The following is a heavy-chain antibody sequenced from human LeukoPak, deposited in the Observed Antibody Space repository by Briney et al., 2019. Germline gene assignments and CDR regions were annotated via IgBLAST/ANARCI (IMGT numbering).Heavy chain of an antibody. D-gene: IGHD3-22*01. CDR3: ARKSGSSGHPLDN. CDR1: GFSFSSHS. CDR2: ITSSSSAM. Sequence: PGGSLRLSCAASGFSFSSHSMNWVRQAPGEGMEWVSYITSSSSAMHYADAVKGRFAISRDNAKNSLYLQMNSLRAEDTALYYCARKSGSSGHPLDNWGQGTLVTVPS. V-gene: IGHV3-48*01. J-gene: IGHJ4*02.